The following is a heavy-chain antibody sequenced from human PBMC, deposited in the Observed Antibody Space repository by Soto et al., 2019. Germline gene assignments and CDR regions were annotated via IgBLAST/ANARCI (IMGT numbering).Heavy chain of an antibody. CDR1: GFTFDDYA. Sequence: GGSLRLSCAASGFTFDDYAMHWVRQAPGKGLEWVSGISWNSGSIGYADSVKGRFTISRDNAKNSLYLQMNSLRAEDTALYYCAKDLGPSDYGDYRGYFDYWGQGTLVTVSS. CDR2: ISWNSGSI. CDR3: AKDLGPSDYGDYRGYFDY. V-gene: IGHV3-9*01. D-gene: IGHD4-17*01. J-gene: IGHJ4*02.